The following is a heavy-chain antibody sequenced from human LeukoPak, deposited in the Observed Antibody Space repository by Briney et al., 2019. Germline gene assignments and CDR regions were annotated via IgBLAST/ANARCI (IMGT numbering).Heavy chain of an antibody. CDR1: GFTFSSYA. V-gene: IGHV3-30-3*01. D-gene: IGHD6-19*01. CDR2: ISHDGSNK. J-gene: IGHJ4*02. CDR3: ASSGWFAQSAFDY. Sequence: GGSLRLSCAASGFTFSSYAMHWVRQAPGKGLEWVAVISHDGSNKYYTDSVKGRFTISRDNSKNTLYLQMNSLRAEDRAVYYCASSGWFAQSAFDYWGQGTLVTVSS.